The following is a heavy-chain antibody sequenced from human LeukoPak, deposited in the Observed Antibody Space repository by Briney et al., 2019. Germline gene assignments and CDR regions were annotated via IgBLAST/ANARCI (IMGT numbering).Heavy chain of an antibody. J-gene: IGHJ5*02. CDR3: ARAMVRGVIKNPKPNWFDP. Sequence: GASVKVSCKASGYTFTSYYMHWVRQAPGQGLEWMGLINPSGGSTSYAQKFQGRVTMTRDTSTSTVYMELSSLRSEDTAVYYCARAMVRGVIKNPKPNWFDPWGQGTLGTVSS. D-gene: IGHD3-10*01. CDR2: INPSGGST. CDR1: GYTFTSYY. V-gene: IGHV1-46*01.